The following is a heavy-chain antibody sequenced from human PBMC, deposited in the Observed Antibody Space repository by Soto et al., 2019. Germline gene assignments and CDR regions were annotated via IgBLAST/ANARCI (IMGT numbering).Heavy chain of an antibody. J-gene: IGHJ4*02. V-gene: IGHV1-46*01. CDR3: ARALAPYKPGDF. D-gene: IGHD1-1*01. Sequence: QVQLVQSGAEVKKPGASVTLSCKASGYTFTIYYIQWVRQAPGQGLEWMGRINPTGGGTSYAQKFQGRVTMTSDTSTSTVYMEVNILRSEDTAVYYCARALAPYKPGDFWGQGTLLTVSS. CDR2: INPTGGGT. CDR1: GYTFTIYY.